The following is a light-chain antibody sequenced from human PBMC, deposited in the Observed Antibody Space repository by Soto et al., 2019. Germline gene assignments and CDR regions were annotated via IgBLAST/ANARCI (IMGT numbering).Light chain of an antibody. CDR2: EAS. J-gene: IGLJ2*01. CDR3: CSYAGSSTLL. V-gene: IGLV2-23*01. Sequence: QSVLTQPASVSGSPGQSITISCTGTSSDVGSYNLVSWYQQRPGKAPKLMIYEASKRPSGVSNRFSGSKSGNTASLTISGLQAEDEADYYCCSYAGSSTLLFGGGTKLTVL. CDR1: SSDVGSYNL.